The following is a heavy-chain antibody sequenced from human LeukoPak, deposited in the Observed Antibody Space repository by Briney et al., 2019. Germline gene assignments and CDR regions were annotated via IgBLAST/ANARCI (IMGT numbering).Heavy chain of an antibody. CDR1: GYSFSDNY. CDR3: ARGKDDSTGHYDAFDI. Sequence: EAPLKVPCKASGYSFSDNYVHWVRQAPGQGLEYMGWINVKSGDTNFSQRFKGRVTMTSDTSISTAYMEMRKLRSDDTAVYFCARGKDDSTGHYDAFDIWGHGTMVTVSS. CDR2: INVKSGDT. D-gene: IGHD3-22*01. V-gene: IGHV1-2*02. J-gene: IGHJ3*02.